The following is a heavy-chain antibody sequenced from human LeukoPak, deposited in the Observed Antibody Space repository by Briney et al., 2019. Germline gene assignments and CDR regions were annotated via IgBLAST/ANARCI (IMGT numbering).Heavy chain of an antibody. J-gene: IGHJ4*02. Sequence: GGSLRLSCAASGFTVSSNYMNWVRQAPRKGLEWVSVIYGGGNIYYADSVKGRFTISRDNSKNTLYLQMNSLRAEDTAVYYCARGAGYNYPYYFDYWGQGTLVTVSP. CDR2: IYGGGNI. D-gene: IGHD5-24*01. CDR1: GFTVSSNY. CDR3: ARGAGYNYPYYFDY. V-gene: IGHV3-53*01.